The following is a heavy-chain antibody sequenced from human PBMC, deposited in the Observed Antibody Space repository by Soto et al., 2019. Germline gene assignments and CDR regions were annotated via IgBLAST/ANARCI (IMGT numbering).Heavy chain of an antibody. D-gene: IGHD3-10*01. CDR2: IWYDGSSE. V-gene: IGHV3-33*01. J-gene: IGHJ3*02. Sequence: GGSLRLSCAASGFTFSNYGVHWVRQAPGKGLEWVAVIWYDGSSEYYTESVKGRFTISRDNSKNTLYLQMNSLRAEDTAVYYCARVPGSATYYANRIANDDFDIWGQGTMVTVSS. CDR1: GFTFSNYG. CDR3: ARVPGSATYYANRIANDDFDI.